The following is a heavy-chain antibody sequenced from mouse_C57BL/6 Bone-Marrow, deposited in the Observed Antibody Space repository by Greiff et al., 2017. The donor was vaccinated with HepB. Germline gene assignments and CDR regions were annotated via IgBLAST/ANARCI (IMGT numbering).Heavy chain of an antibody. Sequence: EVMLVESGAELVKPGASVKLSCTASGFNIKDYYMHWVKQRTEQGLEWIGRIDPEDGETKYAPKFQGKATITADTSSNPAYLQRSSLTSEDTAVYYSARGDSSGYGAMDYWGQGTSVTVSS. CDR1: GFNIKDYY. V-gene: IGHV14-2*01. D-gene: IGHD3-2*02. CDR2: IDPEDGET. J-gene: IGHJ4*01. CDR3: ARGDSSGYGAMDY.